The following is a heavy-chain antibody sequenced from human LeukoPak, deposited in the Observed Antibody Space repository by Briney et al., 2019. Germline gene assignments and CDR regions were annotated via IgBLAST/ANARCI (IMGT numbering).Heavy chain of an antibody. CDR1: GGSVSSGTYY. CDR3: ARVVRADLVVRYYFDY. V-gene: IGHV4-31*03. CDR2: IYYSGST. D-gene: IGHD3-22*01. J-gene: IGHJ4*02. Sequence: SETLSLTCTVSGGSVSSGTYYWSWIRQHPGKGLEWIGYIYYSGSTYYNPSLKSRVTISVDTSKNQFSLKLSSVTAADTAVYYCARVVRADLVVRYYFDYWGQGTLVTVSS.